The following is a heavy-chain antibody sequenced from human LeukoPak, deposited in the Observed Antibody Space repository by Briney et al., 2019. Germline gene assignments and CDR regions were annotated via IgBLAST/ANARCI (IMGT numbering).Heavy chain of an antibody. Sequence: GGSLRLSCAASGFTFSSYSMNWVRQDPGKGLEWVSYISSSSSTIYYADSVKGRFTISRDNAKNSLYLQMNSLRAEDTAVYYCARAGYSSSFDYWGQGTLVTVSS. J-gene: IGHJ4*02. V-gene: IGHV3-48*01. CDR1: GFTFSSYS. CDR3: ARAGYSSSFDY. D-gene: IGHD6-13*01. CDR2: ISSSSSTI.